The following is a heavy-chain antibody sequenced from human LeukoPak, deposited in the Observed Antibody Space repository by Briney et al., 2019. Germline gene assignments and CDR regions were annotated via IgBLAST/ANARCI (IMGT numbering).Heavy chain of an antibody. CDR2: ITGSGDAT. D-gene: IGHD3-3*01. CDR1: GLIFDLSD. Sequence: RPGGSLKLSCAASGLIFDLSDMSWVRKTPGKGVEWLLGITGSGDATSYADSVKGRFTISRDNAKNSLYLQMNSLGVGDTAVYLYARHGGGDFWSGYFFDSWGQGTLVTVSS. J-gene: IGHJ4*02. CDR3: ARHGGGDFWSGYFFDS. V-gene: IGHV3-20*01.